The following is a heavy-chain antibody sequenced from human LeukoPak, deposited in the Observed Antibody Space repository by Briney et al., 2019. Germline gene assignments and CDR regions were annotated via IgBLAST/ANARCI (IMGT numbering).Heavy chain of an antibody. V-gene: IGHV4-34*01. J-gene: IGHJ5*02. CDR1: GVSFGGYF. Sequence: TSETLSLTCSAYGVSFGGYFWSWIRQPPGEGLEWIGEVNHSGSTNYNPSLKSRVTISVDTPKSQFSLKLSSVTAADTAVYYCARGRLLEWFDNWGQGTLVSVTS. D-gene: IGHD3-3*01. CDR2: VNHSGST. CDR3: ARGRLLEWFDN.